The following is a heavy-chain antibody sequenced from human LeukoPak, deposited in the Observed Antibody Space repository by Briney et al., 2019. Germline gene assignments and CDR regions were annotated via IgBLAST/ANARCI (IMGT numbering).Heavy chain of an antibody. D-gene: IGHD2-8*01. J-gene: IGHJ4*02. Sequence: ASVKVSCKASGYTFTGYYMHWVRQAPGQGLEWMEWINPNSGGTNYAQKFQGRVTMTTDTSTSTAYMELRSLRSDDTAVYYCARDSCTNGVCYLDYWGQGTLVTVSS. CDR3: ARDSCTNGVCYLDY. CDR1: GYTFTGYY. CDR2: INPNSGGT. V-gene: IGHV1-2*02.